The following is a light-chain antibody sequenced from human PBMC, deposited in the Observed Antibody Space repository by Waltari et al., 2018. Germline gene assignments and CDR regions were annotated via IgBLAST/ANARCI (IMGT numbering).Light chain of an antibody. CDR1: SSDVGGYDY. Sequence: QSALTQPPSASGSPGQSVTISCTGTSSDVGGYDYVSWYQRHPGKAPKLIIHEFNKRPSGVPLRFSGSKSGNTASLTVSGLQADDEADYYCASYAGSKNPYVFGTGTKVTVL. V-gene: IGLV2-8*01. J-gene: IGLJ1*01. CDR2: EFN. CDR3: ASYAGSKNPYV.